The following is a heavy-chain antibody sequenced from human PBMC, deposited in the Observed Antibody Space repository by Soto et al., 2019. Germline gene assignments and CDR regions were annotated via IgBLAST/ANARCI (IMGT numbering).Heavy chain of an antibody. J-gene: IGHJ4*02. D-gene: IGHD6-19*01. CDR2: INPNSGGT. CDR3: ARASSGWPFDY. V-gene: IGHV1-2*04. Sequence: ASVKVSCKASGYTFTGYYMHWLRQAPGQGLEWMGWINPNSGGTNYAQKFQGWVTMTRDTSISTAYMELSRLRSDDTAVYYCARASSGWPFDYWGQGTLVTVSS. CDR1: GYTFTGYY.